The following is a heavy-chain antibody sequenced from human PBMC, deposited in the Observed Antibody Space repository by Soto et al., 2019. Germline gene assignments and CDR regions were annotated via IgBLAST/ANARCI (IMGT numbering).Heavy chain of an antibody. J-gene: IGHJ4*02. V-gene: IGHV4-4*02. D-gene: IGHD5-12*01. CDR1: GGSVSNNNW. CDR3: TKNSAYALDY. CDR2: IHHSGGT. Sequence: QVQLQESGPGLVKPSGTLSLSCAVSGGSVSNNNWWSWVRQSPGNGLEWIGEIHHSGGTSYNPSLARRATLSVDKSKNELSLRLNYVTAADTAVHYCTKNSAYALDYWGLGILVTVSS.